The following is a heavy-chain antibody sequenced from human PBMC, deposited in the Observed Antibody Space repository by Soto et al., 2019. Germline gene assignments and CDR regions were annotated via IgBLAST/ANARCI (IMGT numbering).Heavy chain of an antibody. CDR2: ISGSGGST. J-gene: IGHJ5*02. V-gene: IGHV3-23*01. D-gene: IGHD3-3*01. CDR1: GFTFSSYA. CDR3: AKGGGYDFWSGYLRFDP. Sequence: GGSLRLSCAASGFTFSSYAMSWVRQAPGKGLEWVSAISGSGGSTYYADSVKGRFTISRDNSKNTLYLQMNSLRAEDTAVYYCAKGGGYDFWSGYLRFDPWGQGTLVTVSS.